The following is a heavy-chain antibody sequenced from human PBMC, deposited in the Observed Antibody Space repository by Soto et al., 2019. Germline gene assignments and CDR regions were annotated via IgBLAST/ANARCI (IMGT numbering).Heavy chain of an antibody. CDR3: ARGDYSYYGIDC. CDR2: IYTSGST. V-gene: IGHV4-4*07. D-gene: IGHD4-4*01. CDR1: GGAISSYY. J-gene: IGHJ6*02. Sequence: SVTLSLPCTVSGGAISSYYWSWIRQPAGKGLECIGRIYTSGSTNYNPSLKSRVTMSVDTSKNQFSLKLSSVTAADTAVYYWARGDYSYYGIDCWGQGTTVAV.